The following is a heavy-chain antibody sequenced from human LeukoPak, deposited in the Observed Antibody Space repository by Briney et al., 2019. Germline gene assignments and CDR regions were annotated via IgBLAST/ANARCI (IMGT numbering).Heavy chain of an antibody. D-gene: IGHD6-13*01. CDR1: GFTVSSNY. CDR2: IYSGGST. Sequence: GGSLRLSCAASGFTVSSNYMSWVRQAPGKGLEWVSVIYSGGSTYYADSVKGRFTISRDNSKNTLYLQMNSLRAEDTAVYYCARDLRYSSSWYLAYYMDVWGKGTTVTVSS. J-gene: IGHJ6*03. V-gene: IGHV3-66*02. CDR3: ARDLRYSSSWYLAYYMDV.